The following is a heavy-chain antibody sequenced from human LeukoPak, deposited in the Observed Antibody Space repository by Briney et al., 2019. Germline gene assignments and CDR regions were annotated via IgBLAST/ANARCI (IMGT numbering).Heavy chain of an antibody. CDR3: AKDRIDTSSLDY. CDR2: IRFDGTDK. V-gene: IGHV3-30*02. D-gene: IGHD6-6*01. Sequence: GGSLRLSCVASGFIFTTYGMHWVRQAPGKGLEWVAYIRFDGTDKYYADSVKGRFTISRDNSRNTVYVQMNSLRAEDTAVYYCAKDRIDTSSLDYWGQGTLVTVSP. J-gene: IGHJ4*02. CDR1: GFIFTTYG.